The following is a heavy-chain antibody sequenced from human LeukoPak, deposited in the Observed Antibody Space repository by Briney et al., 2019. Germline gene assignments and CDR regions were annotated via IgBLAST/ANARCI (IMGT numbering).Heavy chain of an antibody. Sequence: PSETLSLTCTVSGGSISSYYWSWIRQPPGKGLEWIGYIYYSGSTNYNPSLKSRVTISVDTSKNQFSLKLSSVTAADTAVYYCARERSDSIFDYWGQGTLVTVSS. D-gene: IGHD2-21*02. V-gene: IGHV4-59*01. CDR2: IYYSGST. CDR1: GGSISSYY. J-gene: IGHJ4*02. CDR3: ARERSDSIFDY.